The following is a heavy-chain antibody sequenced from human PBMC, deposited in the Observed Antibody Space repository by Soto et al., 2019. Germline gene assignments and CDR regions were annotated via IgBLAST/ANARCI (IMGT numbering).Heavy chain of an antibody. CDR1: GYTFTSYA. V-gene: IGHV1-3*01. D-gene: IGHD4-17*01. CDR2: INAGNGNT. J-gene: IGHJ4*02. CDR3: AGRGDYGGFDY. Sequence: QVQLVQSGAEVKKPGASVKVSCKDSGYTFTSYAMHWVRQAPGQRLEWMGWINAGNGNTKYSQKFQGRVTITRDTSASTAYMELSSLRSEDTAVYYCAGRGDYGGFDYWGQRNLVTVSS.